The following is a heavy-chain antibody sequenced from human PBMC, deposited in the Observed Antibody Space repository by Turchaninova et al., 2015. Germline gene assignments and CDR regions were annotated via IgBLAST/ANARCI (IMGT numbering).Heavy chain of an antibody. CDR3: ARSYNWNGFDY. J-gene: IGHJ4*02. CDR1: GFSLSNARTA. Sequence: QVTLKESGPVLVKPTETLKLTCTVSGFSLSNARTAWSWIRQPPGKALEWLAHIFSNDEKSYSTSLKNSLTISKDTSKSQVVLTMTNMDPVDTATYYCARSYNWNGFDYWGQGTLVTVSS. CDR2: IFSNDEK. D-gene: IGHD1-20*01. V-gene: IGHV2-26*01.